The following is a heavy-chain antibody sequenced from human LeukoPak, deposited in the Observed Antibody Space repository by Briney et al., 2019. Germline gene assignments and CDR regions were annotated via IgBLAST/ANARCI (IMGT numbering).Heavy chain of an antibody. CDR1: GFTVSSNS. J-gene: IGHJ4*02. V-gene: IGHV3-53*01. D-gene: IGHD1-26*01. Sequence: GGSLRLSCTVSGFTVSSNSMSWVRQAPGKGLEWVSFIYSDNTHYSDSVKGRFTISRDNSKNTLYLQMNSLKTEDTGVYYCTIEYSGSHTDWGQGTLVTVSS. CDR3: TIEYSGSHTD. CDR2: IYSDNT.